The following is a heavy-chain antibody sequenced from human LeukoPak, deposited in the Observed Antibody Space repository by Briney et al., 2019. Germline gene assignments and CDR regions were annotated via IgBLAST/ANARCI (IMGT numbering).Heavy chain of an antibody. Sequence: ASVKVSCKVSGYTLTELSMHWVRQAPGKGLEWMGGFDPEDGETIYAQKFQGRVTMTEDTSTDTAYMELSSLRSEDTAVYYCAKERGRYCSSTSCSYNWFDPWGQGTLVTVSS. J-gene: IGHJ5*02. CDR2: FDPEDGET. CDR3: AKERGRYCSSTSCSYNWFDP. D-gene: IGHD2-2*01. V-gene: IGHV1-24*01. CDR1: GYTLTELS.